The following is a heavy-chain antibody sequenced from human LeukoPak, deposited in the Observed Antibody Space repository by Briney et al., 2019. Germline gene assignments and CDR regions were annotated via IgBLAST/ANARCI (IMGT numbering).Heavy chain of an antibody. D-gene: IGHD4-17*01. V-gene: IGHV3-23*01. Sequence: GSLRLSCAASGVTITAYAMSWVRQSPGKGLEWVSCIGITSGYIHYADSVKGRFTISRDNSKNTVYLEMGSLRAEDAAVYYCAKDPNGDYVGAFDTWGQGTMVIVSS. CDR2: IGITSGYI. J-gene: IGHJ3*02. CDR3: AKDPNGDYVGAFDT. CDR1: GVTITAYA.